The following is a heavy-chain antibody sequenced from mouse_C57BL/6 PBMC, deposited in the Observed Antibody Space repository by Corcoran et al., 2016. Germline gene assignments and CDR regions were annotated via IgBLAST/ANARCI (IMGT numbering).Heavy chain of an antibody. J-gene: IGHJ4*01. Sequence: QVQLQQSGAELVKPGASVKISCKASGYAFSSYWMNWVKQRPGKGLEWIGQIYPGDGDTNYNGKFKGKATLTADKSSSTAYMQLSSLTSEDSAVYFCARFPLYDYDEGYAMDYWGQGTSVTVSS. CDR2: IYPGDGDT. CDR3: ARFPLYDYDEGYAMDY. D-gene: IGHD2-4*01. V-gene: IGHV1-80*01. CDR1: GYAFSSYW.